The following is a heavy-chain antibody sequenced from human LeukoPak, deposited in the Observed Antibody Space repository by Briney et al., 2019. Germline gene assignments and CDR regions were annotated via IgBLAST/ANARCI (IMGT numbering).Heavy chain of an antibody. V-gene: IGHV3-21*01. CDR3: ARVGAVGDSSGLRDPFDY. J-gene: IGHJ4*02. Sequence: PGGALRLSCAVSGFTFNNYNMNWVRQAPGKGLECVSSIGSSSSYIYYADSVKGRFTISRDNAKNSLYLQMNSLRAEDTAVYYCARVGAVGDSSGLRDPFDYWGQGTLVTVSS. CDR2: IGSSSSYI. CDR1: GFTFNNYN. D-gene: IGHD3-22*01.